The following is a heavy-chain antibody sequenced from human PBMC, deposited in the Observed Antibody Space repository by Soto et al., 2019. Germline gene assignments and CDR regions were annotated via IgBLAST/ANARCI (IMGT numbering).Heavy chain of an antibody. CDR3: AKSTPGVDYDFWSGYYSRYYGRDV. D-gene: IGHD3-3*01. CDR2: ISGSGGST. J-gene: IGHJ6*02. V-gene: IGHV3-23*01. Sequence: EVQLLESGGGLVQPGGSLRLSCAASGFTFSSYAMSWVRQAPGKGLEWVSAISGSGGSTYYADSVKGRFTISRDNSKNTLDLQMNSLRAEDTAVYYCAKSTPGVDYDFWSGYYSRYYGRDVWGQGTTVTVSS. CDR1: GFTFSSYA.